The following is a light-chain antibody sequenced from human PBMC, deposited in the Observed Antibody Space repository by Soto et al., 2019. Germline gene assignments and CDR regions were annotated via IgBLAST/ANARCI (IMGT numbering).Light chain of an antibody. J-gene: IGKJ2*01. V-gene: IGKV1-17*03. CDR2: GAS. CDR1: QGISDY. Sequence: DIQMTQSPSAMSASVGDRVTITCRASQGISDYLAWFQQKPGKVPQRLIYGASRLQSGVPSRFSGSGSGTEFTLTISSLQPDDFATYYCLQHNSYPYTFGQGTKLEIK. CDR3: LQHNSYPYT.